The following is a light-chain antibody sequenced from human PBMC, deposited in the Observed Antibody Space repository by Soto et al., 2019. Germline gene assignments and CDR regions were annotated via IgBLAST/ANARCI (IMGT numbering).Light chain of an antibody. CDR3: QQYNDWPPLLT. CDR2: GAS. CDR1: QSVYRN. V-gene: IGKV3-15*01. J-gene: IGKJ4*01. Sequence: EIVMTQSPATLSVSPGERATLSCRASQSVYRNVAWYQQKPGQAPRLLIFGASTRATGIPARFSGSGSGTDFTLTISSLQSEDFVVYYCQQYNDWPPLLTFGGGTKVEIK.